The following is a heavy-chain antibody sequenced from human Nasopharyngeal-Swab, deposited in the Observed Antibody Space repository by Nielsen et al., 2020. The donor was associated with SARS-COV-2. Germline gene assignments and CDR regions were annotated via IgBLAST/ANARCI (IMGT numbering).Heavy chain of an antibody. CDR2: INHSGST. J-gene: IGHJ6*02. D-gene: IGHD2-21*01. CDR3: ARAGDIRYYYYGMDV. V-gene: IGHV4-34*01. Sequence: WIRQPQGKGLEWIGEINHSGSTNYKPSRKRRVTISVDTSKNQFSLKLSSVTAADTAVYYCARAGDIRYYYYGMDVWGQGTTVTVSS.